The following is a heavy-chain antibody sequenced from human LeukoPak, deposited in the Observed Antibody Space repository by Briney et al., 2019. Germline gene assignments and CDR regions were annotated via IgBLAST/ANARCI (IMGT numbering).Heavy chain of an antibody. J-gene: IGHJ4*02. D-gene: IGHD5-12*01. CDR3: ARLDIVAYYFDY. CDR1: GGSISSYY. V-gene: IGHV4-59*01. CDR2: IYYSGST. Sequence: SETLSLTCTVSGGSISSYYWSWIRQPPGRGLEWIGYIYYSGSTNYNPSLKSRVTISVDTSKNQFSLKLSSVTAADTAVYYCARLDIVAYYFDYWGQGTLVTVSS.